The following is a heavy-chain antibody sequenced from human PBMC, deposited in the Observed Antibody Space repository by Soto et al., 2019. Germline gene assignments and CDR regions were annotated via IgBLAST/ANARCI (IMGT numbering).Heavy chain of an antibody. Sequence: PGESLKISCQGSGYRFTSYWIGWVRQLPGKGLEWMGIIYPGDSDTRYSPSFRGQVTISADKSISTAYLQWSSLKASDTAMYYCARLDWYHYYYGMDVWGQGTTVTVSS. CDR2: IYPGDSDT. CDR3: ARLDWYHYYYGMDV. D-gene: IGHD3-9*01. V-gene: IGHV5-51*01. J-gene: IGHJ6*02. CDR1: GYRFTSYW.